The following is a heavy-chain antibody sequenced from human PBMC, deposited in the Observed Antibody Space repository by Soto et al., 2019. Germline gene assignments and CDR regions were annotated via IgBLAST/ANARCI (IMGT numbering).Heavy chain of an antibody. V-gene: IGHV4-59*08. Sequence: PSETLSLTCTVSGGSISSYYWSWIRQPPGKGLEWIGYIYYSGSTNYNPSLKSRVTISVDTSKNQFSLKLSSVTAADTAVYYCARHAQGFWSGYYTGYYYYYYMDVWGKGPTVTVSS. D-gene: IGHD3-3*01. CDR1: GGSISSYY. J-gene: IGHJ6*03. CDR2: IYYSGST. CDR3: ARHAQGFWSGYYTGYYYYYYMDV.